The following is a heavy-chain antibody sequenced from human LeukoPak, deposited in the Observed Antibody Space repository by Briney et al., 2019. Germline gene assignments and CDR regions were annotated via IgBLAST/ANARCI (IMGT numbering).Heavy chain of an antibody. J-gene: IGHJ4*02. Sequence: SETLSLTCIVSGGSISDYYWSWVRQPAGKGLEWIGRINTDDNTNYNPSLKNRLTMSLDMSKSQFFLNLTSVTAADTAVYYCAREWRSTSSRPLDSWGQGSLVTVSS. CDR3: AREWRSTSSRPLDS. V-gene: IGHV4-4*07. CDR2: INTDDNT. D-gene: IGHD2-2*01. CDR1: GGSISDYY.